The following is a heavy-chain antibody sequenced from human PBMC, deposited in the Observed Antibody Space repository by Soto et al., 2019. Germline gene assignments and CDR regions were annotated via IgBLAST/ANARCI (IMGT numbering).Heavy chain of an antibody. CDR2: ISAYNGNT. CDR3: ARDGYCSSTSYCQDYYYYYGMDV. V-gene: IGHV1-18*01. CDR1: GYTFTSYG. D-gene: IGHD2-2*01. J-gene: IGHJ6*02. Sequence: GASVKVSCKASGYTFTSYGISWVRQAPGQGLEWMGWISAYNGNTNYAQKLQGRVTMTTDTSTSTAYMELRSLRSDDTAVYYCARDGYCSSTSYCQDYYYYYGMDVWGQGTTVTVSS.